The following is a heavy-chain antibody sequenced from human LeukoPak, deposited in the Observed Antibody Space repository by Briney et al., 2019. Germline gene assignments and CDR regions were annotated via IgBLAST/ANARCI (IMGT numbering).Heavy chain of an antibody. CDR2: ISNGNNYI. Sequence: PGGSLRLSCAASGFVFSSYSMNWVRQAPGKGLEWVSSISNGNNYIYYADSVKGRFTISRDNAKNSVYLQMNSLRVEGTGVYYCARTDSNIAARRIWFDSWGQGTLVTVSS. CDR3: ARTDSNIAARRIWFDS. J-gene: IGHJ5*01. CDR1: GFVFSSYS. D-gene: IGHD6-6*01. V-gene: IGHV3-21*01.